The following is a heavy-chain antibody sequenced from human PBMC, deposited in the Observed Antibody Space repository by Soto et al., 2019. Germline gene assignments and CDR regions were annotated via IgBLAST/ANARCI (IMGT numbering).Heavy chain of an antibody. CDR3: ARVRYEGDYYYMDV. V-gene: IGHV3-13*01. D-gene: IGHD3-16*01. Sequence: GGSLRLSCAASGFTFSSYDMHWVRQATGKGLEWVSAIGTAGDTYYPGSVKGRFTISRENAKNSLYLQMNSLRAGDTAVYYCARVRYEGDYYYMDVWGKGTTVTVSS. J-gene: IGHJ6*03. CDR1: GFTFSSYD. CDR2: IGTAGDT.